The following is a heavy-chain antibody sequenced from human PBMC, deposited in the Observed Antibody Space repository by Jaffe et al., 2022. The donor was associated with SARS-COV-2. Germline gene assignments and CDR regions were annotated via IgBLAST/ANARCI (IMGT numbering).Heavy chain of an antibody. CDR2: IKQDGSEK. D-gene: IGHD4-17*01. J-gene: IGHJ4*02. CDR3: ARDHYGASDY. V-gene: IGHV3-7*01. CDR1: GFTFSNYR. Sequence: EVQLVESGGGLVQPGGFLRLSCVASGFTFSNYRMSWVRQAPGKGLEWVANIKQDGSEKNYVDSVKGRFTISRDNAKNSLSLQMNRLRAEDTAVYYCARDHYGASDYWGLGTLVTVSS.